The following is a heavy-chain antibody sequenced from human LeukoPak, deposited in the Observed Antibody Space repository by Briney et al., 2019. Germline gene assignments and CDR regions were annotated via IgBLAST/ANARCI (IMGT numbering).Heavy chain of an antibody. CDR1: GGSISSGGYY. J-gene: IGHJ4*02. D-gene: IGHD3-22*01. CDR3: ASAYYYDSSGYYYFDY. CDR2: IYYSGST. V-gene: IGHV4-31*03. Sequence: SETLSLTCTVSGGSISSGGYYWSWIRQHPGKGLEWIGYIYYSGSTYYNPSLRSRVTISVDTSKNQFSLKLSSVTAADTAVYYCASAYYYDSSGYYYFDYWGQGTLVTVSS.